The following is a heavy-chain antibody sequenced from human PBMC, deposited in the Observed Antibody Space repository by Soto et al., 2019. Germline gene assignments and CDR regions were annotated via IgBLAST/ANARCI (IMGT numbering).Heavy chain of an antibody. CDR2: IYHSGST. CDR1: GGSISSGGYS. J-gene: IGHJ4*02. V-gene: IGHV4-30-2*03. D-gene: IGHD3-10*01. CDR3: ARHRGPTGPNY. Sequence: SETLSLTCAVSGGSISSGGYSWSWIRQPPGKGLEWIGYIYHSGSTYYNPSLKSRVTISVDTSKNQLSLNLRSVTAADTAVYYCARHRGPTGPNYWGQGTLVTVSS.